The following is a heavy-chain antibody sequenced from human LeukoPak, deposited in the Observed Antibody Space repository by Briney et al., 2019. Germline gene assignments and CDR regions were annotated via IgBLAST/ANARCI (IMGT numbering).Heavy chain of an antibody. CDR2: INHIGST. CDR1: GGSFSGYY. CDR3: ARQEGTQNIDY. V-gene: IGHV4-34*01. Sequence: SQTLSLTCAVYGGSFSGYYWSWIRQPPGKGLEWIGEINHIGSTNYNPSLKSRVTISVDTSKIQFSLKLSSVAAADTAVYYCARQEGTQNIDYWGQGTLVTVSS. J-gene: IGHJ4*01.